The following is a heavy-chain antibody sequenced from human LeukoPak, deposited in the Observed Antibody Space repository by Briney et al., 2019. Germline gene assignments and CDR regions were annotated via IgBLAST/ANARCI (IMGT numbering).Heavy chain of an antibody. CDR2: IDWDDDK. CDR3: ARIVQAGTFLDY. V-gene: IGHV2-70*16. Sequence: TLSLTCTVSGGSISSYYWSWIRQPPGKALEWLARIDWDDDKFYSTSLKTRLTISKDTSKNQVVLTMTNMDPVDTATYYCARIVQAGTFLDYWGQGTLVTVSS. D-gene: IGHD6-13*01. J-gene: IGHJ4*02. CDR1: GGSISSYYW.